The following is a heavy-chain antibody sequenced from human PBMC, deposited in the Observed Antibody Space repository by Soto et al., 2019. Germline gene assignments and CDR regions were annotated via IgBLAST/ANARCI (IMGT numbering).Heavy chain of an antibody. D-gene: IGHD6-13*01. CDR3: ATWRSSSWFDY. CDR2: IFSSDSNA. CDR1: GYSFSTYS. Sequence: PGESLKISCKGSGYSFSTYSIGWVRQTPGKGLEWMGNIFSSDSNAKYSPSFQGQVTISADRSISTAYLQWSSLKASDTATYYCATWRSSSWFDYWGQGTLVTVSS. V-gene: IGHV5-51*01. J-gene: IGHJ4*02.